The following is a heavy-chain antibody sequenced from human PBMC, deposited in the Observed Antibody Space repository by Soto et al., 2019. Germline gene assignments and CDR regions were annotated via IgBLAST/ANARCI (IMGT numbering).Heavy chain of an antibody. J-gene: IGHJ4*02. D-gene: IGHD3-9*01. CDR2: ISSSSSYI. CDR3: ASAGNNVLRYFDWLLPFDY. V-gene: IGHV3-21*01. CDR1: GFTFSSYS. Sequence: GGSLRLSCAASGFTFSSYSMNWVRQAPGKGLEWVSSISSSSSYIYYADSVKGRFTISRDNAKNSLYLQMNSLRAEDTAVYYCASAGNNVLRYFDWLLPFDYWGQGTLVTVPS.